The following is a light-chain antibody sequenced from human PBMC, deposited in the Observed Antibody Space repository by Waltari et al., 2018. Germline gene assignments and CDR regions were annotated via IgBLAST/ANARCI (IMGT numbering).Light chain of an antibody. J-gene: IGKJ1*01. CDR2: GAS. CDR1: QSISSF. Sequence: IVLTQSPGTLSLSPGERATLSCRASQSISSFLVWYQQKPGQAPRLLIYGASTRATGIPERFSGSGSGTDFSLTISRLEPEDFAVYYCQHYVRLPVTFGQGTKVEIK. CDR3: QHYVRLPVT. V-gene: IGKV3-20*01.